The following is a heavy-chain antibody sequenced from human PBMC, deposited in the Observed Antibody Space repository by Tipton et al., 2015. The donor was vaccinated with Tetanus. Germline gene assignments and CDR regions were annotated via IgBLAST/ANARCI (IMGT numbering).Heavy chain of an antibody. V-gene: IGHV6-1*01. CDR3: ARYSSGWYIDY. CDR2: TYYRSKWYS. Sequence: TNYALSWVRQVPGQGLEWVGGTYYRSKWYSDYAVSVRSRITINPDTSKNQFSLQLNSVTPEDTAVYYCARYSSGWYIDYWGQGTLVTVSS. D-gene: IGHD6-19*01. J-gene: IGHJ4*02. CDR1: TNYA.